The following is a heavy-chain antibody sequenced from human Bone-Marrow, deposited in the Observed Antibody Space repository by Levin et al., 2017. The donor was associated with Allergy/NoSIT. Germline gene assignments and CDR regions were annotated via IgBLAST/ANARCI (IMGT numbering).Heavy chain of an antibody. Sequence: ASVKVSCAASGFTVSSNYMSWVRQAPGKGLEWVSVIYSGGSTYYADSVKGRFTISRDNSKNTLYLQMNSLRAEDTAVYYCASRTKYCSSTSCYSFDYWGQGTLVTVSS. CDR2: IYSGGST. CDR3: ASRTKYCSSTSCYSFDY. CDR1: GFTVSSNY. D-gene: IGHD2-2*01. V-gene: IGHV3-53*01. J-gene: IGHJ4*02.